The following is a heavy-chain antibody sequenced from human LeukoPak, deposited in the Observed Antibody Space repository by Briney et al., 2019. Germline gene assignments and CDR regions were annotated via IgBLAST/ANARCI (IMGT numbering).Heavy chain of an antibody. CDR1: GFTFSSCS. CDR2: ISSTSKTI. J-gene: IGHJ4*02. V-gene: IGHV3-48*01. Sequence: PGGSLRLSCAASGFTFSSCSMNWVRQAPGKGLEWVSYISSTSKTIYYADSVKGRFTISRDNAKNSLCLQMNSLRAEDTAVYYCARDFWSGPHQWGQGTLVTVSS. D-gene: IGHD3-3*01. CDR3: ARDFWSGPHQ.